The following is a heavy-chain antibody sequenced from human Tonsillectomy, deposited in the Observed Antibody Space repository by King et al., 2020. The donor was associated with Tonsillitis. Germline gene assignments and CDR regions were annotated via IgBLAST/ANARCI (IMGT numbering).Heavy chain of an antibody. CDR3: VRHVEFVAPVG. J-gene: IGHJ4*02. Sequence: VQLVESGGGLVQPGGSLRLSCAASGFSFSDSAFHWVRQASGKGLEWIGYIRPRSKNYATSYSASVAGRFTLSRDDSKNMAFLQMTSLKTEDTAVYFCVRHVEFVAPVGWGQGSLVTVSS. CDR1: GFSFSDSA. V-gene: IGHV3-73*02. D-gene: IGHD2-21*01. CDR2: IRPRSKNYAT.